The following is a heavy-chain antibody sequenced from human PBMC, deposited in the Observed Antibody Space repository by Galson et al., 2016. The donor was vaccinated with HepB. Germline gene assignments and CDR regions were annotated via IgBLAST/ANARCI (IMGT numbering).Heavy chain of an antibody. V-gene: IGHV4-59*06. CDR1: GGSINSDY. CDR2: IYHSGST. Sequence: SETLSLTCTVTGGSINSDYWSWIRQPPGKGLEWIGYIYHSGSTYYNPSLKSRVTISVDTSKNQFSLKLSSVTAADTAVYFCARDRSSGSGSFGYWGQGTLVTVSS. J-gene: IGHJ4*02. CDR3: ARDRSSGSGSFGY. D-gene: IGHD3-10*01.